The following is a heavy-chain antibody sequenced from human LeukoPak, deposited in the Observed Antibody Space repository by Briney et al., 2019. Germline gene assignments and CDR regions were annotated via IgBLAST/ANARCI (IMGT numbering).Heavy chain of an antibody. CDR1: GGSISSSSYD. J-gene: IGHJ4*02. CDR3: ARRRLRWLQFEIYFDY. CDR2: IYYSGST. Sequence: SETLSLTCTVSGGSISSSSYDWGWIRQPPGKGLEWIGSIYYSGSTYYNPSLKSRVTISVDTSKNQFSLKLSSVTAADTAVYYCARRRLRWLQFEIYFDYWGQGTLVAVSS. V-gene: IGHV4-39*01. D-gene: IGHD5-24*01.